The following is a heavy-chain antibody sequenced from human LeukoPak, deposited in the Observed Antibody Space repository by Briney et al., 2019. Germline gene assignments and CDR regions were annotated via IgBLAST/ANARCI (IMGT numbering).Heavy chain of an antibody. CDR1: GLALSSNY. V-gene: IGHV3-53*01. CDR2: IHDTGRT. Sequence: PGGSLRLSCAASGLALSSNYMSWVRQAPGKGLEWVSVIHDTGRTDYADSVKGRFTISRDNSKNTLYLQMNSLRVEDTAVYYCARPYSRRYSRSFDTWGQGTMVTVSS. J-gene: IGHJ3*02. CDR3: ARPYSRRYSRSFDT. D-gene: IGHD2-15*01.